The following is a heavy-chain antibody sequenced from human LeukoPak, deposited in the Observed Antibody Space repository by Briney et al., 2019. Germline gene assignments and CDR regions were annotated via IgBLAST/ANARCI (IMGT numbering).Heavy chain of an antibody. CDR1: SGSISSGGYY. Sequence: PSQTLSLTCTVSSGSISSGGYYWSWIRQHPGKGLEWIGYIYYSGSTYYNPSLKSRVTISVDTSKNQFSLKLSSVTAADTAVYYCAREISGGDAFDIWGQGTMVTVSS. J-gene: IGHJ3*02. CDR3: AREISGGDAFDI. CDR2: IYYSGST. V-gene: IGHV4-31*03. D-gene: IGHD6-19*01.